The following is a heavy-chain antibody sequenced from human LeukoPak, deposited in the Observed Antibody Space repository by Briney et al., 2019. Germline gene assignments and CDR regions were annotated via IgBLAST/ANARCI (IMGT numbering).Heavy chain of an antibody. V-gene: IGHV4-34*01. CDR3: ARKEYSYGSPFDY. Sequence: SETLSLTCAVYGGSFSGYYWSWIRQPPGEGLEWIGEINLSGSTNYNPSLKSRVTISVDTSKNQFSLKLSSVTAADTAVYYCARKEYSYGSPFDYWGQGTLVTVSS. D-gene: IGHD5-18*01. J-gene: IGHJ4*02. CDR1: GGSFSGYY. CDR2: INLSGST.